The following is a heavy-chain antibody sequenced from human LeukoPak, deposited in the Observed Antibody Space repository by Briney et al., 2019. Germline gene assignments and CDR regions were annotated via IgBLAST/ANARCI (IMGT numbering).Heavy chain of an antibody. CDR2: IYHGGTT. J-gene: IGHJ6*02. CDR3: ASKRDFYYGMDV. CDR1: GGSISSSNW. V-gene: IGHV4-4*02. Sequence: PSETLSLTCGVSGGSISSSNWWSWVSQPPGKGLEWIGEIYHGGTTNYNPSLKSRVTISIDKSKNQFSLKLSSVTAADTAVYYCASKRDFYYGMDVWGQGTTVTVSS.